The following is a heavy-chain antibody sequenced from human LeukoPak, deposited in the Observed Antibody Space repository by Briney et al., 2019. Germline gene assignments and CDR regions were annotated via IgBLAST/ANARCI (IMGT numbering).Heavy chain of an antibody. CDR1: GFTFSGYG. V-gene: IGHV3-30*02. Sequence: PGGSLTLSCAASGFTFSGYGMHWVRQAQGKGLEWVAFIRYDGSNKFHADSVKGRFTISRDASKSTLYLQMSSLRTEDTAVYYCAKQEYYGPDYWGQGTLVTVSS. D-gene: IGHD2/OR15-2a*01. CDR2: IRYDGSNK. CDR3: AKQEYYGPDY. J-gene: IGHJ4*02.